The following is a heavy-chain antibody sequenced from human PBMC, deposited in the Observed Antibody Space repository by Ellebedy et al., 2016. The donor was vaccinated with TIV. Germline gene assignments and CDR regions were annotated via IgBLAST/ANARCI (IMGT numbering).Heavy chain of an antibody. Sequence: SETLSLXXAVSGGSISSSNWWSWVRQPPGKGLEWIGYIYYSGSTNYNPSLKSRVTISVDTSKNQFSLKLSSVTAADTAVYYCARDVGMLGYYYYGMDVWGQGTTVTVSS. CDR2: IYYSGST. D-gene: IGHD3-16*01. J-gene: IGHJ6*02. CDR1: GGSISSSNW. V-gene: IGHV4-4*02. CDR3: ARDVGMLGYYYYGMDV.